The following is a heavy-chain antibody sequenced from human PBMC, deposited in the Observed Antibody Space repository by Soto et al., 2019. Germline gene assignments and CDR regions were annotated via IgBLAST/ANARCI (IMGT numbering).Heavy chain of an antibody. CDR1: GYSFTSYW. V-gene: IGHV5-51*01. D-gene: IGHD2-2*01. CDR2: IYPGDSDT. CDR3: ARPSNWSSTSCYPSYFDF. Sequence: PGESLKISCKGSGYSFTSYWIGWVRQMPGKGLEWMGIIYPGDSDTRYSPSFQGQVTISADKSISTAYLQWSSLKASDTAMYYCARPSNWSSTSCYPSYFDFWGQGNLVTV. J-gene: IGHJ4*02.